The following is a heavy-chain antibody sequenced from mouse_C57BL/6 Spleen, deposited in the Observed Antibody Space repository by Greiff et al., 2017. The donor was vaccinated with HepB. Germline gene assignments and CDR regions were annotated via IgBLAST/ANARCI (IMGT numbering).Heavy chain of an antibody. D-gene: IGHD1-1*01. V-gene: IGHV1-67*01. Sequence: QVQLKESGPELVRPGVSVKISCKGSGYTFTDYAMHWVKQSHAKSLEWIGVISTYYGDASYNQKFKDKATMTVDKSSSTAYMELARLTSEDSAVYYWASALLYYYGGYYYAMDYWGQGTSVTVSS. CDR2: ISTYYGDA. J-gene: IGHJ4*01. CDR3: ASALLYYYGGYYYAMDY. CDR1: GYTFTDYA.